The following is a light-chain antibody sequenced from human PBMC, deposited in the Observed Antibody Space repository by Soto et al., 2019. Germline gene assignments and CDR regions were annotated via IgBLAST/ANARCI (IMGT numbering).Light chain of an antibody. CDR3: ISYSGSSFVL. Sequence: QSALTQPASVSGSPGQSITISCTGNTSDVGGYNYVSWYQQHPGKAPKLMIYDVSNWPSGIPSRFSGSKSGNTASLTISGLQPEDEADYYCISYSGSSFVLFGGGTKVTVL. CDR2: DVS. V-gene: IGLV2-14*01. CDR1: TSDVGGYNY. J-gene: IGLJ2*01.